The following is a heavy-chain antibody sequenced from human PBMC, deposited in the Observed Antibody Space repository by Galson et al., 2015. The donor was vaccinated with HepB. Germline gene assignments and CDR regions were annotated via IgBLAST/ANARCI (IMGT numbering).Heavy chain of an antibody. D-gene: IGHD1-1*01. J-gene: IGHJ4*02. CDR2: ISARGGST. V-gene: IGHV3-23*01. CDR3: AKVSSTGTTRGSFDY. Sequence: SLRLSCATSEFSLSGYAMNWVRQAPGKGLEWVSVISARGGSTYYADSVKGRFAISRDNSKNTLYLQMNSLRAEDTAVYYCAKVSSTGTTRGSFDYWCQGALGTVSS. CDR1: EFSLSGYA.